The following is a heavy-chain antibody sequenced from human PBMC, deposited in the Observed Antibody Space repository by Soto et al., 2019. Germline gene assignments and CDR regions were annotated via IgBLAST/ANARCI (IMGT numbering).Heavy chain of an antibody. CDR3: ARFEYRSTDPLGYAFDI. CDR2: ISPYNGNT. J-gene: IGHJ3*02. V-gene: IGHV1-18*01. Sequence: QVQLVQSGAEVKKPGASVMVSCKASGYIFRSHGVSWMRQAPGQGLEWMGWISPYNGNTNYAQNLQGRVTMTTDTSTSTAYMELRSLRSDDTAVYYCARFEYRSTDPLGYAFDIWGQGTMVTVSS. D-gene: IGHD6-6*01. CDR1: GYIFRSHG.